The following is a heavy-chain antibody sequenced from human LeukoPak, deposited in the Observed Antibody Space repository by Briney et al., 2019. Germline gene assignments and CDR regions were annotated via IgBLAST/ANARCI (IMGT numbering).Heavy chain of an antibody. CDR3: ARGAGFY. CDR2: ISGSGDRT. V-gene: IGHV3-23*01. Sequence: PGGSLRLSCAASGFTYVNHAMSWVRRAPGKGLDWVSGISGSGDRTHYADSVKGRFTISRDNSKNTLYLQMNSLRAEDTAVYYCARGAGFYWGQGTLVTVSS. CDR1: GFTYVNHA. D-gene: IGHD6-13*01. J-gene: IGHJ4*02.